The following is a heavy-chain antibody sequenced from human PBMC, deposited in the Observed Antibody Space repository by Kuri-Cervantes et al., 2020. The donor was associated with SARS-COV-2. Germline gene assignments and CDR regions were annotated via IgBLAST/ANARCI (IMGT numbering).Heavy chain of an antibody. Sequence: GESLKISCAASGFPVSSNYMSWVRQAPGKGLEWVSVIYSGGTTYYADSVKGRFTISRDNSKNTLYLQMNSLRAEDTAVYYCAREQFGDYDKGGYYYPYYHMDVWGKGTTVTVSS. CDR2: IYSGGTT. CDR1: GFPVSSNY. D-gene: IGHD4-17*01. CDR3: AREQFGDYDKGGYYYPYYHMDV. J-gene: IGHJ6*03. V-gene: IGHV3-66*01.